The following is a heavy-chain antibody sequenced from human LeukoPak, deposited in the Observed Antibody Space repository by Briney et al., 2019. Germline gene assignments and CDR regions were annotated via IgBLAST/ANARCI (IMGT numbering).Heavy chain of an antibody. CDR3: GRVNWREGFAY. V-gene: IGHV3-15*01. CDR2: IKSKTDGGTT. Sequence: GGYLRLSCAASGFTFRNAWMRWVRQAPGEGREWVGRIKSKTDGGTTDYAAPVKGRFTISRDDSKTTLHLQMNSLKTEDTGVYYCGRVNWREGFAYWGQGPLVPVSS. J-gene: IGHJ4*02. D-gene: IGHD3-3*01. CDR1: GFTFRNAW.